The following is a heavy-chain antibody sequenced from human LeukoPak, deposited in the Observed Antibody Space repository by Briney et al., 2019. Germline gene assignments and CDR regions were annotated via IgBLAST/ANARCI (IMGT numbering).Heavy chain of an antibody. Sequence: GGSLRLSCAASGFTFSSYEMNWVRQAPGKGLEWVSYISRSGTTIYYADSVKGRFTISRDNAQNSLYLQMNSLRAEDTAVYYCARETANSWYDYYYYMDVWGKGTTVTISS. J-gene: IGHJ6*03. D-gene: IGHD6-13*01. CDR1: GFTFSSYE. CDR2: ISRSGTTI. CDR3: ARETANSWYDYYYYMDV. V-gene: IGHV3-48*03.